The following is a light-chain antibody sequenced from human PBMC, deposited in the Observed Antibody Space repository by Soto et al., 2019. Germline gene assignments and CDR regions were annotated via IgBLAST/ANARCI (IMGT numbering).Light chain of an antibody. CDR3: QQYNNWWT. CDR1: QSVSNY. J-gene: IGKJ1*01. CDR2: DAS. V-gene: IGKV3D-15*01. Sequence: EIVLTQSPATLSLSPGERATLSCRASQSVSNYLAWYQQKPGQAPRLLIYDASSRATGIPARFSGSGSGTEFTLTISSLQSEDFAVYYCQQYNNWWTFGQGTTGDIK.